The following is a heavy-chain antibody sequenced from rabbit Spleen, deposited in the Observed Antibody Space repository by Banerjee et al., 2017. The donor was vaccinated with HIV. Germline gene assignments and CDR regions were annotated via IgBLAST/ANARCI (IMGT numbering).Heavy chain of an antibody. V-gene: IGHV1S47*01. D-gene: IGHD2-1*01. J-gene: IGHJ4*01. Sequence: QEQLVESGGGLVQPGGSLKLSCKASGFDFSTYGVSWARQATGKGLEWIGYIDPIFGNTYYANWVNGRFTISSHDAQNTVSLQLNSLTAADTATYFCVRRGDSYDDYGGYFNLWGPGTLVTVS. CDR3: VRRGDSYDDYGGYFNL. CDR2: IDPIFGNT. CDR1: GFDFSTYG.